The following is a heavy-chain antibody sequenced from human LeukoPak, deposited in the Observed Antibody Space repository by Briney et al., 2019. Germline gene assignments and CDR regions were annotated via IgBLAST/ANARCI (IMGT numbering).Heavy chain of an antibody. D-gene: IGHD4-17*01. Sequence: GGSLRLSCAASGFTVSSNYMSWVRQAPGKGLEWVSVIYSGGSTYYADSVKGRFTISRDNSKNTLYLQMNSLRAEDTAVYYCTTATPDYGEPGWGQGTLVTVSS. V-gene: IGHV3-53*01. CDR1: GFTVSSNY. CDR3: TTATPDYGEPG. CDR2: IYSGGST. J-gene: IGHJ4*02.